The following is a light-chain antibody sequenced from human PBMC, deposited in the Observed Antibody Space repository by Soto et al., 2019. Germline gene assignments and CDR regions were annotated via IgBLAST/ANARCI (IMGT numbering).Light chain of an antibody. CDR2: DVI. CDR3: SSYTCSSTLLYV. V-gene: IGLV2-14*01. Sequence: QSALTQPASVSGSPGQSITISCTGTSSDVGGYNYVSWYQQHQGKAPKLMIYDVINRPSSVSNRFSGSQSGNTAALTISALQAEDDADYYCSSYTCSSTLLYVFGTGTKLTVL. CDR1: SSDVGGYNY. J-gene: IGLJ1*01.